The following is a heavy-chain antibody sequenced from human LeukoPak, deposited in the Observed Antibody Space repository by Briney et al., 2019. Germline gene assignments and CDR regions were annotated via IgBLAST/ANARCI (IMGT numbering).Heavy chain of an antibody. CDR1: GFTFSSYA. V-gene: IGHV3-23*01. D-gene: IGHD5-12*01. CDR2: ISGSGGST. CDR3: AASKGVPSGPFDY. Sequence: GGSLRLSCAASGFTFSSYAMSWVRQAPGKGLEWVPAISGSGGSTYYADSVKGRFTISRDNSKNTLYLQMNSLRAEDTAVYYCAASKGVPSGPFDYWGQGTLVTVSS. J-gene: IGHJ4*02.